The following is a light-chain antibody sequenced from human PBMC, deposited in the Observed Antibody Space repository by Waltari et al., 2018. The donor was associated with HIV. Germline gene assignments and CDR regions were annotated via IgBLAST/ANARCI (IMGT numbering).Light chain of an antibody. V-gene: IGLV3-21*04. CDR1: NIERNS. CDR3: QVWDSTIDHVL. J-gene: IGLJ2*01. CDR2: YDS. Sequence: SSVLTQPPSVSVAPGQTATITCRGQNIERNSVAWYQQKPGQAPVLVICYDSDRPSGIPERFSGSNSGNTATLTISRVGVGDEADYYCQVWDSTIDHVLFGGGTKLTVL.